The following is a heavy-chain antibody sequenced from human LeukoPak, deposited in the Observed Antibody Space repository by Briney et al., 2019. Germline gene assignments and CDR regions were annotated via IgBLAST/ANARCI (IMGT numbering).Heavy chain of an antibody. Sequence: SQTLSLTCAVSGGSISSGGYSWSWIRQPPGKGLEWIGYIYHSGSTYYNPSLKSRVTISVVRSKNQFSLKLSSVTAADTAVYYCARGDFWSGYYTVGWFDPWGQGTLVTVSS. CDR3: ARGDFWSGYYTVGWFDP. CDR2: IYHSGST. D-gene: IGHD3-3*01. J-gene: IGHJ5*02. V-gene: IGHV4-30-2*01. CDR1: GGSISSGGYS.